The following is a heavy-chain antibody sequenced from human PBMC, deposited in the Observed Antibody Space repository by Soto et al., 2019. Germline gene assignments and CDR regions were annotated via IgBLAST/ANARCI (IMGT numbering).Heavy chain of an antibody. J-gene: IGHJ5*02. V-gene: IGHV3-33*01. CDR1: GFTFSSYG. D-gene: IGHD2-15*01. CDR2: IWYDGSNK. Sequence: QVQLVESGGGVVQPGRSLRLSCAASGFTFSSYGMHWVRQAPGKGLEWVAVIWYDGSNKYYANSVKGRFTISRDNSKNTLYRQMNNLRAEDTAVYYCARDPLPYCSGGSCYNWFDPWGQGTLVTVSS. CDR3: ARDPLPYCSGGSCYNWFDP.